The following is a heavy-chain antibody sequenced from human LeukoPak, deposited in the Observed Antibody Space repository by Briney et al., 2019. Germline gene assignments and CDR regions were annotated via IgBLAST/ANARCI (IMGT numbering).Heavy chain of an antibody. CDR2: INHSGST. CDR3: ARDLNCSGGSCQNDAFDI. V-gene: IGHV4-34*01. Sequence: PSETLSLTCAVYGGSFSGYYWSWIRQPPGKGLEWIGEINHSGSTNYNPSLKSRVTISVDTSKNQFSLKLSSVTAADTAVYYCARDLNCSGGSCQNDAFDIWGQGTMVTVS. J-gene: IGHJ3*02. CDR1: GGSFSGYY. D-gene: IGHD2-15*01.